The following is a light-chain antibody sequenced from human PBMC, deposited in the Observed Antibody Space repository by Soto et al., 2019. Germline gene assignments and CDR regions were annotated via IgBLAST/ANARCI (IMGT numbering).Light chain of an antibody. Sequence: EIVLTQSPGTLSLSPGERATLSCWASQSVSFSYLAWYQQKPGQAPGLLIYGASSRAAGIPNRFSGSGSGTDFTLTISRLEPEDFAVYYCQQYGSSPGTFGQGTKLEIK. CDR1: QSVSFSY. V-gene: IGKV3-20*01. J-gene: IGKJ2*01. CDR2: GAS. CDR3: QQYGSSPGT.